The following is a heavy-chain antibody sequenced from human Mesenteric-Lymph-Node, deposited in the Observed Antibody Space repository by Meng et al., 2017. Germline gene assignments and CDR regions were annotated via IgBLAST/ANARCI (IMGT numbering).Heavy chain of an antibody. V-gene: IGHV3-23*04. CDR2: ISGSGGST. Sequence: VQLVVSGGGVVRLGGSVILAGAVYGFTFDVYGMSWGRQAPGKGLVWVSAISGSGGSTYYADSVKGRFTISRDNSKNTLYLQMYSLRVEDTAVYYCAIASGDYRWTFDYWGQGTLVTVSS. CDR3: AIASGDYRWTFDY. D-gene: IGHD4-17*01. CDR1: GFTFDVYG. J-gene: IGHJ4*02.